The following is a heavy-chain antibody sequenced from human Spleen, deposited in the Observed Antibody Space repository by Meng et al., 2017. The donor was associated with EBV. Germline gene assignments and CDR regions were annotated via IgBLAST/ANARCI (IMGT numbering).Heavy chain of an antibody. V-gene: IGHV2-5*02. CDR2: IYCDDDK. D-gene: IGHD6-6*01. CDR1: GFSLNTSGVG. CDR3: AYRVSSDAFDI. Sequence: QISWKESGPTLVKFTQTLTLTCTFSGFSLNTSGVGVGWIRQPPGQDLEWLALIYCDDDKRYRPSLKSRLTITKDTSKNQVVLIVTNMDPVDTATYYCAYRVSSDAFDIWGQGTMVTVS. J-gene: IGHJ3*02.